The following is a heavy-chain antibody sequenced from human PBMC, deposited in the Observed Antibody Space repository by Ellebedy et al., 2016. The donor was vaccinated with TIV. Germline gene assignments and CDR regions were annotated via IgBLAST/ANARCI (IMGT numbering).Heavy chain of an antibody. V-gene: IGHV1-69*13. Sequence: SVKVSCXASGGTFSSYAISWVRQAPGQGLEWMGGIIPIFGTANYAQKFQGRVTITADESTSTAYMELSSLRSEDTAVYYCARDSSSWSEYYYYGMDVWGQGTTVTVSS. CDR2: IIPIFGTA. CDR1: GGTFSSYA. D-gene: IGHD6-13*01. CDR3: ARDSSSWSEYYYYGMDV. J-gene: IGHJ6*02.